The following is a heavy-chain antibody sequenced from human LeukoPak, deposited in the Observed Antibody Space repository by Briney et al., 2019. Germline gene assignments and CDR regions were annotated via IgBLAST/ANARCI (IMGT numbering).Heavy chain of an antibody. V-gene: IGHV3-43*02. CDR2: ISVDGDRT. CDR1: VFTFDVHA. D-gene: IGHD5-18*01. Sequence: GRSLRLSCAFSVFTFDVHAMHWVRQAPGKGLECVSGISVDGDRTYYAGSAKGRFTVSRDNRKNSLYQQLNSLRSEDTALYYCTKDARLIHLWSIVYYYYYMDVWGKGTAVTVSS. CDR3: TKDARLIHLWSIVYYYYYMDV. J-gene: IGHJ6*03.